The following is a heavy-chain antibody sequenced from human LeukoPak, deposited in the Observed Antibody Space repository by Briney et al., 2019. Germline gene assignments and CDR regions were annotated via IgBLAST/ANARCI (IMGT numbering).Heavy chain of an antibody. CDR3: ARSPSPYSSGWYFDY. CDR1: GDSFSINSAA. Sequence: SQTLSLTCAISGDSFSINSAAWNWIRQCPSRGLEWLGRTYQRSKWYNDYAVSVKSPITITPDISKNQFSLQLNSVTPEDTAVYYCARSPSPYSSGWYFDYWGQGTLVTVSS. CDR2: TYQRSKWYN. V-gene: IGHV6-1*01. J-gene: IGHJ4*02. D-gene: IGHD6-19*01.